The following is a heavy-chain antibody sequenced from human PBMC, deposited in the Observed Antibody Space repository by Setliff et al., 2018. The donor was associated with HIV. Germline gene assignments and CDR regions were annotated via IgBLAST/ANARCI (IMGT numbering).Heavy chain of an antibody. CDR2: IYGDDTT. Sequence: LRLSCAASGFTFSAYSFHWVRQAPGKGLEWVSIIYGDDTTDHADSVKGRFAISRDNSKNMLYLQMNSPRREDTAVYYCAGEGSHSGSVYWGQGTLVTVSS. J-gene: IGHJ4*02. CDR1: GFTFSAYS. CDR3: AGEGSHSGSVY. D-gene: IGHD5-12*01. V-gene: IGHV3-66*02.